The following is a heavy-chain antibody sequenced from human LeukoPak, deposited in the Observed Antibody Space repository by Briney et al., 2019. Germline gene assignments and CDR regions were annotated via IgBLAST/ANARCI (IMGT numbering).Heavy chain of an antibody. CDR1: GYTFTSYD. J-gene: IGHJ6*02. Sequence: GASVKVSCEASGYTFTSYDINWVRQATGQGLEWMGWMNPNSGNTGYAQKFQGRVTMTRNTSISTAYMELSSLRSEDTAVYYCARGKRGYDLGYYYYGMDVWGQGTTVTVSS. D-gene: IGHD5-12*01. CDR2: MNPNSGNT. V-gene: IGHV1-8*01. CDR3: ARGKRGYDLGYYYYGMDV.